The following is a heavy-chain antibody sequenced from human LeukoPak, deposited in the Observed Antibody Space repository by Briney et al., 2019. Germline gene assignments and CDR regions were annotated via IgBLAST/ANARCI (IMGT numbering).Heavy chain of an antibody. CDR2: ISHTSEYT. Sequence: PGRSLRLSCAASGFTFSSYGMHWVRQAPGKGLEWVSAISHTSEYTYHADSVKGRFTISRDNSKNTLYLQMNSLRAEDTAMYYRAKGSSAGRPYYFDYWGQGTLVTVSS. D-gene: IGHD3-10*01. CDR3: AKGSSAGRPYYFDY. CDR1: GFTFSSYG. J-gene: IGHJ4*02. V-gene: IGHV3-23*01.